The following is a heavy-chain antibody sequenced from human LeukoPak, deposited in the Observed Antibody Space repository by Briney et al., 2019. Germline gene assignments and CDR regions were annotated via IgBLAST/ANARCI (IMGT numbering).Heavy chain of an antibody. CDR1: GYTFTSYD. CDR2: MNPNSGNT. J-gene: IGHJ3*02. Sequence: ASVKVSCKASGYTFTSYDINWVRQATGQGLEWMGWMNPNSGNTGYAQKFQGRVTMTRNTSISTAYMELSSLRSEDTAVYYCARGPPNYDFWSGYFHDAFDIWGQGTMVTVSS. D-gene: IGHD3-3*01. V-gene: IGHV1-8*01. CDR3: ARGPPNYDFWSGYFHDAFDI.